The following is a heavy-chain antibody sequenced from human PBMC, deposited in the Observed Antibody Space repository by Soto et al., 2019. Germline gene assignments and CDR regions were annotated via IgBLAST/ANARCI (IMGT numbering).Heavy chain of an antibody. CDR2: ISGSGGST. D-gene: IGHD6-19*01. Sequence: GGSLRLSCAASGFTFSNYAMSGVRQAPGKGLEWVSAISGSGGSTYYADSVKGRFTISRDNSKNTLYLQMNSLRAEDTAVYYCAKPQWRVVGRSDAFDIWGQGTMVNVSS. J-gene: IGHJ3*02. CDR1: GFTFSNYA. CDR3: AKPQWRVVGRSDAFDI. V-gene: IGHV3-23*01.